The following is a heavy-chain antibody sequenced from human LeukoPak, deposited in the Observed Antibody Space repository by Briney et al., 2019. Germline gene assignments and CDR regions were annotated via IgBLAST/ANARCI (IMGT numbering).Heavy chain of an antibody. CDR3: ARGPSGFYDILTGPFDY. V-gene: IGHV4-34*01. CDR1: GGSFSGYY. D-gene: IGHD3-9*01. Sequence: SETLSLTCAVYGGSFSGYYWSWIRQPPGKGLEWIGEINHSGSTNYNPSLKSRVTISVDTSKNLFSLKLSSVTAADTAVYYCARGPSGFYDILTGPFDYWGQGTLVTVSS. J-gene: IGHJ4*02. CDR2: INHSGST.